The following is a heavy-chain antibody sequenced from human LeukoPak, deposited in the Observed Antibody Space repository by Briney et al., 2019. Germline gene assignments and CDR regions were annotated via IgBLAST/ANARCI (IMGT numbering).Heavy chain of an antibody. Sequence: GGSLRLSCAASGFTFSSYWMSWVRQAPGKGLEWVANIKQDGSEKYYVDSVKGRFTISRDNAKNSLYLQMNSLRAEDTAVYYCARDHGSGWLYWYFDLWGRGTLVTVSS. CDR1: GFTFSSYW. D-gene: IGHD6-19*01. J-gene: IGHJ2*01. CDR2: IKQDGSEK. CDR3: ARDHGSGWLYWYFDL. V-gene: IGHV3-7*01.